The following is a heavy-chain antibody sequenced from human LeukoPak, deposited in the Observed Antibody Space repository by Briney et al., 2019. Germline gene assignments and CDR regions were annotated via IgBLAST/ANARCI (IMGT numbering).Heavy chain of an antibody. D-gene: IGHD2-15*01. CDR1: GGSFSSYA. J-gene: IGHJ4*02. CDR3: ARLGYCSGGSCPNFDY. Sequence: ASLKVSGKASGGSFSSYAISCVRQAPGQGLEWMGRIIPIFGTANYAQKFQGRVTITTDESTSTAYMELSSLRSEDTAVYYCARLGYCSGGSCPNFDYWGQGTLVTVSS. V-gene: IGHV1-69*05. CDR2: IIPIFGTA.